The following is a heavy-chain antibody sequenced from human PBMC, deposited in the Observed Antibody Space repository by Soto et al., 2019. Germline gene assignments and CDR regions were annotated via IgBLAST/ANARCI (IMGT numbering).Heavy chain of an antibody. J-gene: IGHJ4*02. V-gene: IGHV3-21*01. Sequence: GGSLRLSCAASGFTFSSRAMSWVRQAPGKGLEWVSSISSSSSYIYYADSVKGRFTISRDNAKNSLYLQMNSLRAEDTAVYYCARDPPYSSGYHYWGQAPLVTV. CDR3: ARDPPYSSGYHY. CDR2: ISSSSSYI. D-gene: IGHD6-19*01. CDR1: GFTFSSRA.